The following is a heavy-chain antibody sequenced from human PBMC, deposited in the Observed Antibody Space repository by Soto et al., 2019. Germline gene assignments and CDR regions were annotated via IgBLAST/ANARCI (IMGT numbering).Heavy chain of an antibody. V-gene: IGHV3-53*02. CDR3: ARERPAGAFDI. D-gene: IGHD6-19*01. CDR2: IYSGGST. Sequence: EVQLVETGGGLIQPGGSLRLSCAASGFTVSSNYMSWVRQAPGKGLEWVSVIYSGGSTYYADSVKGRFTISRDNSKTTLYLQMNSLRAEDTAVYYCARERPAGAFDIWGQGTMVTVSS. CDR1: GFTVSSNY. J-gene: IGHJ3*02.